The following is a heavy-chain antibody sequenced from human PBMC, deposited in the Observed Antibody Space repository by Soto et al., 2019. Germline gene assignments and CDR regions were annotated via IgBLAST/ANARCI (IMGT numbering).Heavy chain of an antibody. Sequence: SETLSLTCTVSGGSVSSGGYYWSWIRQPPGKGLECIGYISNSGNTNYNASLKSRVTISVDTSKNKFSLKLTSVTAADTALYYCAGDRGQVRAYTYGSNAFYYYGIDVWGQGTTVTVSS. CDR3: AGDRGQVRAYTYGSNAFYYYGIDV. V-gene: IGHV4-61*08. D-gene: IGHD5-18*01. CDR2: ISNSGNT. J-gene: IGHJ6*02. CDR1: GGSVSSGGYY.